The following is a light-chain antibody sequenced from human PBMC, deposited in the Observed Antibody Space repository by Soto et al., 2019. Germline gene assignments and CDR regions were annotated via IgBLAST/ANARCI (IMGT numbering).Light chain of an antibody. J-gene: IGKJ3*01. CDR1: QSVSSY. V-gene: IGKV3-11*01. CDR2: DAS. CDR3: QREFT. Sequence: EIVLTQSPATLSLSRGERATLSGRASQSVSSYLAWYQQKPGQAPRLLIYDASNRATGIPARFSGSGSGTDFTLTISSLEPEDFAVYYCQREFTVGPGTKVDSK.